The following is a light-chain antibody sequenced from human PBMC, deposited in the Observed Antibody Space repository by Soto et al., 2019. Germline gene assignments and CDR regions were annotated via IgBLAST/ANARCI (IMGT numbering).Light chain of an antibody. V-gene: IGLV4-69*01. CDR2: VNKDGSL. CDR3: QTWGPGIRV. Sequence: QLVLTQSPSASASLGASVKPTCTLSSGHSNYAIAWHQQQPEKGPRFLMKVNKDGSLLKGDGIPDRFSGSTSGADRFLTISSLHSEDEADYYCQTWGPGIRVFGGGTQLTVL. CDR1: SGHSNYA. J-gene: IGLJ3*02.